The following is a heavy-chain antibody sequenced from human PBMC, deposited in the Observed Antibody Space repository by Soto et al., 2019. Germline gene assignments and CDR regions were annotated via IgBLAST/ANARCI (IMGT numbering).Heavy chain of an antibody. Sequence: QVQLQESGPGLVRPSGDLSLTCGVSGDSISSSHWWSWVRQPPGQGLEWIGETYHSGNTNYSPSLRGRVTISVDKAKNQFSLRLTSVTAADTDLYVCARVMGVASGGPLDYWGQGTLVTVSS. J-gene: IGHJ4*02. CDR3: ARVMGVASGGPLDY. CDR1: GDSISSSHW. D-gene: IGHD2-15*01. CDR2: TYHSGNT. V-gene: IGHV4-4*02.